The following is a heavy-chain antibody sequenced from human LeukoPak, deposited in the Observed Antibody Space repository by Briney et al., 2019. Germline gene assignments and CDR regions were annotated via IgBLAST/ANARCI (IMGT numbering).Heavy chain of an antibody. Sequence: TGGSLRLSCAASGFTFSSYAMIWVRQAPGKGLEWVSAVSGSGGSTYYADSVKGRFTISRDISKNTLYLQMNSLRAEDTAAYYCAKASGYSYGYWYYGMDVWGQGTTVTVSS. CDR1: GFTFSSYA. D-gene: IGHD5-18*01. CDR2: VSGSGGST. CDR3: AKASGYSYGYWYYGMDV. V-gene: IGHV3-23*01. J-gene: IGHJ6*02.